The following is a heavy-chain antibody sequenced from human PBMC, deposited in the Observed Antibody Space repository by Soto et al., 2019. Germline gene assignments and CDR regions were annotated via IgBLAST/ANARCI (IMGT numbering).Heavy chain of an antibody. J-gene: IGHJ4*02. CDR3: ARESGSYHCDY. CDR1: GFIFRTYG. Sequence: QVQLVESGGGVVQPGRSLRLSCVASGFIFRTYGMHWVRQAPGKGLEWVATIWFDGSNKYYADSVKGRFTISRDNSKNTLYLQINSLRADDTAVYYCARESGSYHCDYWGQGTLVTVSS. D-gene: IGHD1-26*01. CDR2: IWFDGSNK. V-gene: IGHV3-33*01.